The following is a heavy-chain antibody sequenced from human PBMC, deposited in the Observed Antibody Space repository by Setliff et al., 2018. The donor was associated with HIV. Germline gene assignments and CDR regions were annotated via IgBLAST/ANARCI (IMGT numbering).Heavy chain of an antibody. CDR3: ARDRGVYCRSTNCYSPVDAFDI. D-gene: IGHD2-2*01. CDR2: ISAYNGNT. CDR1: GYTLTSYG. Sequence: PEASVKVSCKASGYTLTSYGISWVRQAPGQGLEWMGWISAYNGNTNYAQKVQGRVTMTTDTSTSTAYMELRSLRSDDTAVYYCARDRGVYCRSTNCYSPVDAFDIWGQGTMVTVSS. J-gene: IGHJ3*02. V-gene: IGHV1-18*01.